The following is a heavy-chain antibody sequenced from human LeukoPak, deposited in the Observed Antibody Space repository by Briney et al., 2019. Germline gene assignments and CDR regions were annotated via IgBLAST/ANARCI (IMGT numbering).Heavy chain of an antibody. CDR1: GFTVSINY. CDR2: ITNSGDNT. Sequence: GGSLRLSCAASGFTVSINYMSWVRQAPGKGLEWVSAITNSGDNTYYADSVKGRFTISRDNSKNTLYLQINSLRAEDTAIYYCAKAPMEDSWYIHFDYWGQGTLVTVSS. D-gene: IGHD6-13*01. CDR3: AKAPMEDSWYIHFDY. V-gene: IGHV3-23*01. J-gene: IGHJ4*02.